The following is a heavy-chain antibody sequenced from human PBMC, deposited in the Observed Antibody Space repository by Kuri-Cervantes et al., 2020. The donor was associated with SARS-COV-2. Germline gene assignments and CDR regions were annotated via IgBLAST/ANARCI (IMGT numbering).Heavy chain of an antibody. D-gene: IGHD3-3*01. V-gene: IGHV3-21*04. Sequence: GGSLRLSCAASGFTFSSYSMNWVRQAPGKGLEWVSSISSSSSYIYYADSVKGRFTISRDNSKNTLHLQMNSLRAEDTAVYYCAKDFGFDLPFDYWGQGTLVTVSS. CDR2: ISSSSSYI. CDR3: AKDFGFDLPFDY. J-gene: IGHJ4*02. CDR1: GFTFSSYS.